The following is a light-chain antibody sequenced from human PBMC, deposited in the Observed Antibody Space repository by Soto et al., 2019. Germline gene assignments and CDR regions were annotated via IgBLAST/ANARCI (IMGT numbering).Light chain of an antibody. CDR2: RAS. V-gene: IGKV3-20*01. Sequence: EIILTQSPDTLSLSPGGRATLSCRASQTVSSNSLAWCQQRPGQAPRLLIYRASTRAAGIPDRFSGSGSGTDFTLTITRLEPEDSELYFCQQYTGQPTTFGQGTKVDIK. CDR1: QTVSSNS. CDR3: QQYTGQPTT. J-gene: IGKJ1*01.